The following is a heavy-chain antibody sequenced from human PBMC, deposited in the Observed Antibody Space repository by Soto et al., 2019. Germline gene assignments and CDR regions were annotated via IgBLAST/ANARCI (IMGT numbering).Heavy chain of an antibody. CDR1: GGSISSGGYS. D-gene: IGHD3-10*01. Sequence: SETLSLTCAVSGGSISSGGYSWSWIRQPPGKGLEWIGYIYHSGSTYYNPSLKSRVTISVDRSKNQFSLKLGSVTAADTAVYYCARLDYYGSGSYYKGNWFDPWGQGTLVTVSS. CDR2: IYHSGST. J-gene: IGHJ5*02. CDR3: ARLDYYGSGSYYKGNWFDP. V-gene: IGHV4-30-2*01.